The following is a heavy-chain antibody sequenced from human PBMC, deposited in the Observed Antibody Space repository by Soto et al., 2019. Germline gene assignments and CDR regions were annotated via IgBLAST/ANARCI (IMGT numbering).Heavy chain of an antibody. CDR2: LYYSGST. D-gene: IGHD2-8*01. Sequence: QVQLQESGPGLVKPSETLSLTCTVSGGSVSSRNYYWSWIRQPPGKGLEWIGYLYYSGSTNYNPSLKSLVTTSADASKNQFSLKLSSVTAADTAVYYCARGWLPSTNLRFDPWGQGILVTVSS. V-gene: IGHV4-61*01. CDR3: ARGWLPSTNLRFDP. CDR1: GGSVSSRNYY. J-gene: IGHJ5*02.